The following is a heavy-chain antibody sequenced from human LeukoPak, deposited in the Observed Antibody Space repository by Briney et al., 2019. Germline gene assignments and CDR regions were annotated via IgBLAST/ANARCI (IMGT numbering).Heavy chain of an antibody. CDR3: ARAPITSPFYFDY. D-gene: IGHD2-2*01. CDR2: INWSGGST. V-gene: IGHV3-20*04. J-gene: IGHJ4*02. CDR1: GFAFDEHG. Sequence: GGSLRLSCTASGFAFDEHGMSWVRQVPGKGLEWVSGINWSGGSTGYADPLRGRFTISRDYAKNSLYLQMDSLRAEDTALYYCARAPITSPFYFDYWGQGTLVTVSS.